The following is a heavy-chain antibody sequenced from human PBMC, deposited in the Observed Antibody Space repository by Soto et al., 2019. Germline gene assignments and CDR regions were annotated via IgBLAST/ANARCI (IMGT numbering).Heavy chain of an antibody. CDR1: GFTFSSYA. CDR3: AKGVPGIAVAGTGYFQH. D-gene: IGHD6-19*01. Sequence: EVQLLESGGGLVQPGGSLRLSCAASGFTFSSYAMSWVRQAPGKGLEWVSGISGSGDSTYYADSMKGRFTISRDNSKNTLYLRMNSLRAEDTDVYDCAKGVPGIAVAGTGYFQHWGQGTLVTVSS. J-gene: IGHJ1*01. CDR2: ISGSGDST. V-gene: IGHV3-23*01.